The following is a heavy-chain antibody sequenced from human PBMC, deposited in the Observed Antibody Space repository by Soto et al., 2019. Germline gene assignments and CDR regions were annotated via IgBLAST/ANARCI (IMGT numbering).Heavy chain of an antibody. D-gene: IGHD3-22*01. CDR1: GGSISSGGYY. Sequence: SETLSLTCTVSGGSISSGGYYWSWIRQHPGKGLEWIGYIYYSGSTYYNPSLKSRVTISVDTSKNQFSLKLSSVTAADTAVYYCARTRYYDSKPTNWFDPWGQGTLVTVSS. V-gene: IGHV4-31*03. CDR3: ARTRYYDSKPTNWFDP. CDR2: IYYSGST. J-gene: IGHJ5*02.